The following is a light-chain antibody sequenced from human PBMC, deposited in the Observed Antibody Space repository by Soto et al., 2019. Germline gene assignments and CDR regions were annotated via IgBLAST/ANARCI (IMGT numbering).Light chain of an antibody. CDR3: QQYNSYWT. CDR2: DAS. V-gene: IGKV1-5*01. CDR1: QSISSW. Sequence: DLHMTQSPSTLSASVGARVTITCRASQSISSWLAWYQQKPGRAPNLLIYDASSLESGVSSRFTGSGSGTEFTLTISSLQPDDSATDDCQQYNSYWTLGQGTKVDIK. J-gene: IGKJ1*01.